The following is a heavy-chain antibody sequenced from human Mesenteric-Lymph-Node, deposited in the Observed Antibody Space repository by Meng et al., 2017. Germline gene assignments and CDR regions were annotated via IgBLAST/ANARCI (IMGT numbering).Heavy chain of an antibody. J-gene: IGHJ5*02. CDR1: GFTFSDYY. Sequence: GESLKISCAASGFTFSDYYMSWIRQAPGKGLEWVSYISSSGSTIYYADSVKGRFTISRDNAKNSLYLQMNSLRAEDTAVYYCARALDPDILTGYYAPWGQGTLVTVSS. CDR2: ISSSGSTI. V-gene: IGHV3-11*04. D-gene: IGHD3-9*01. CDR3: ARALDPDILTGYYAP.